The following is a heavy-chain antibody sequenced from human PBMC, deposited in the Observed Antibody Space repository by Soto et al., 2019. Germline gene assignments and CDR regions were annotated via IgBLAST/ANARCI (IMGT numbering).Heavy chain of an antibody. CDR3: ARDSNWSSDY. J-gene: IGHJ4*02. CDR1: GFTFSGYN. CDR2: IKNDSSGT. D-gene: IGHD1-1*01. V-gene: IGHV3-48*02. Sequence: EVQLVESGGGLVQPGGSLRLPCAASGFTFSGYNMNWVRQAPGKGLEWISCIKNDSSGTWYADSVKGRFTMSRDNAKNSLYRQMSSLRDEDTAVYFCARDSNWSSDYWGQGTLVAVSS.